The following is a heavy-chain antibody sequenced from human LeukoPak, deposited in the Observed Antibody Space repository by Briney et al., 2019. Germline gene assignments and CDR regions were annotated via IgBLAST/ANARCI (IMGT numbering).Heavy chain of an antibody. Sequence: GGSLRLSCAASGFTFSNYAMSWVRQAPGKGLEWVSTVSGSASNTYSADSVKGRFTISRDNSKNTVFLQMNSLGADDTAVYYCAKGFQTYGELSFDGWGQGTLVAVSS. CDR2: VSGSASNT. CDR3: AKGFQTYGELSFDG. V-gene: IGHV3-23*01. D-gene: IGHD4-17*01. J-gene: IGHJ4*02. CDR1: GFTFSNYA.